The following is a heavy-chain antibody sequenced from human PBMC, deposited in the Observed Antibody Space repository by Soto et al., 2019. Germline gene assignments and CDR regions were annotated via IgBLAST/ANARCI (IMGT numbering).Heavy chain of an antibody. Sequence: QVQLQQWGAGLLKASETLSLTCTVYGGSFSGFYWTWIRQPPGKGLEWIGEINHSGRTNATPSLKSRVAISVDTSQTQFSLRLSSVTAADTALYYCARGSDTSTWSPSFDIWGQGTVVTVSS. CDR2: INHSGRT. D-gene: IGHD6-13*01. J-gene: IGHJ3*02. CDR1: GGSFSGFY. CDR3: ARGSDTSTWSPSFDI. V-gene: IGHV4-34*01.